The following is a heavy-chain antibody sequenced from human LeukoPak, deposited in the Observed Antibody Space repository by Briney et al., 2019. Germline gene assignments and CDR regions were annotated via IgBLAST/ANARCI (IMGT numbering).Heavy chain of an antibody. CDR2: VYYSGNT. CDR1: GGSISSYY. Sequence: PSETLSLTCTVSGGSISSYYWSWIRQPAGKGLEWIGYVYYSGNTNYYPSLKSRVTISLDTSKNQFSLKLRSVTAADTAVYYCARDTRDAFDIWGQGTMVTVSS. V-gene: IGHV4-59*01. J-gene: IGHJ3*02. CDR3: ARDTRDAFDI.